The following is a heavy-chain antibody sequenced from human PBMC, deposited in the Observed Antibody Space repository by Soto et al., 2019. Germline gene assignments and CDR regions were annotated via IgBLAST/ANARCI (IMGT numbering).Heavy chain of an antibody. D-gene: IGHD6-6*01. CDR2: MVSNGYT. CDR1: GFTLSTAA. J-gene: IGHJ5*02. V-gene: IGHV3-23*05. CDR3: VRDGRPRPRGNWFDP. Sequence: GGSLRLSCAVSGFTLSTAAMSWVRQAPGKGLEWVTAMVSNGYTYYAESVRGRFTIARDTSKNTVYLQMNSLRAEDTAVYYCVRDGRPRPRGNWFDPWGQGTLVTVSS.